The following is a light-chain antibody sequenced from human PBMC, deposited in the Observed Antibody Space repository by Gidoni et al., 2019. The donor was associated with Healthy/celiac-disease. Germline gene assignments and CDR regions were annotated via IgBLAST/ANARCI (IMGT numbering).Light chain of an antibody. Sequence: SPATLSVSPGERATLSCRASQSVSSNLAWYQQKPGQAPRLLIYGASTRATGIPARFSGSGSGTEFTLTISSLQSEDFAVYYCQQYNNWPLTFGQXTRLEIK. J-gene: IGKJ5*01. CDR2: GAS. CDR1: QSVSSN. V-gene: IGKV3-15*01. CDR3: QQYNNWPLT.